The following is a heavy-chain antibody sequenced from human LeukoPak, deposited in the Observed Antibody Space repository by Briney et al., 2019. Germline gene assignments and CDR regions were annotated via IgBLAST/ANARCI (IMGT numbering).Heavy chain of an antibody. CDR1: GGSVSSTNNY. CDR2: IHYSGST. V-gene: IGHV4-61*01. Sequence: SETLSLTCSVSGGSVSSTNNYWSWIRQPPGKGLEWIGYIHYSGSTKYNPSLESRVTISIDTSKNQFSLALRSVTAADTAMYYCARRGGSGRSFDYWGQGTLVTVSS. D-gene: IGHD3-10*01. J-gene: IGHJ4*02. CDR3: ARRGGSGRSFDY.